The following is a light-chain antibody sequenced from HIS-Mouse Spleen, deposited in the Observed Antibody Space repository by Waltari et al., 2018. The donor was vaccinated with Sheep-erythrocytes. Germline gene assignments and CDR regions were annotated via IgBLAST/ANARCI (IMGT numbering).Light chain of an antibody. J-gene: IGKJ4*01. CDR1: QDISNY. CDR2: DAS. V-gene: IGKV1-33*01. CDR3: QQYDNLLT. Sequence: DIQMTKSPSSLSASVGDRVTITCPASQDISNYLNWYQQKPGKAPKLLIYDASNLETGVPSRFSGSGSGTDFTFTISSLQPEDIATYYCQQYDNLLTFGGGTKVEIK.